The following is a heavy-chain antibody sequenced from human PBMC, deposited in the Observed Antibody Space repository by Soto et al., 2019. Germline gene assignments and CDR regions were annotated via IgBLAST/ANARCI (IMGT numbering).Heavy chain of an antibody. Sequence: PGESLKISCTGSGYNFNTYWIGWVRQMPGKGLEWMGIIYPGDFDTRYSQSFQGHLTMSVDKSINAAYLQWSSLETSDTAMYYCARLLVYSYGYQEFFDYWGQGTPVTVSS. J-gene: IGHJ4*01. V-gene: IGHV5-51*01. CDR3: ARLLVYSYGYQEFFDY. CDR1: GYNFNTYW. D-gene: IGHD5-18*01. CDR2: IYPGDFDT.